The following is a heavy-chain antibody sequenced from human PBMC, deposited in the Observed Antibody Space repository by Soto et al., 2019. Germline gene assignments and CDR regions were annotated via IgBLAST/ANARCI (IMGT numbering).Heavy chain of an antibody. V-gene: IGHV3-33*01. CDR1: GFTFSSYG. CDR2: IWYDGSNK. Sequence: PGGSLRLSCAASGFTFSSYGMHWVRQAPGKGLEWVAVIWYDGSNKYYADSVKGRFTISRDNSKNTLYLQMNSLRAEDTAVYYCARDLSVVVTAAYAFDIWGQGTMVTVSS. CDR3: ARDLSVVVTAAYAFDI. D-gene: IGHD2-21*02. J-gene: IGHJ3*02.